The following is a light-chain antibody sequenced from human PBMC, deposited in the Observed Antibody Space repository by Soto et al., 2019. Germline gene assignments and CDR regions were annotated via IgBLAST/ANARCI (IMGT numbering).Light chain of an antibody. CDR2: LERSGSY. Sequence: QPVLTQSSSASASLGSSVKLTCTLSSGHSSYIIAWHQQQPGKAPRYLMKLERSGSYNKGSGVPDRFSGSSSGADRYLTISNLQSEDEADYYCETWDSTVVFGGGTKLTVL. CDR1: SGHSSYI. J-gene: IGLJ2*01. V-gene: IGLV4-60*03. CDR3: ETWDSTVV.